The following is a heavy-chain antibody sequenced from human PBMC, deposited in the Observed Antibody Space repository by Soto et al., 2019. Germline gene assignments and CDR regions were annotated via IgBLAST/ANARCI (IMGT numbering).Heavy chain of an antibody. J-gene: IGHJ5*02. CDR2: MSSSGSTI. CDR3: ARGLNYYDSSGYSNWFDP. CDR1: GFTFSDYY. V-gene: IGHV3-11*01. Sequence: GGSLRLSCAASGFTFSDYYMSWIRQAPGKGLEWVSYMSSSGSTIYYGDSVKGRFTISRDNAKNSLYLQMNSLRAEDTAVYYCARGLNYYDSSGYSNWFDPWGHGTLVTVSS. D-gene: IGHD3-22*01.